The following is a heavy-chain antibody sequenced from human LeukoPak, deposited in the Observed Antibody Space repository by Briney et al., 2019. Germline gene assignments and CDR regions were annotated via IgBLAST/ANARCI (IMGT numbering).Heavy chain of an antibody. CDR1: GGSFSGYY. CDR2: INHSGST. V-gene: IGHV4-34*01. Sequence: SETLSLTCAVYGGSFSGYYWSWIRQPPGKGLEWIGEINHSGSTNYNPSLKSRVTISVDTSKNQFSLKLSSVTAADTAVYYCARHRYHYDYVWGSYRYLYYFDYWGQGTLVTVSS. J-gene: IGHJ4*02. CDR3: ARHRYHYDYVWGSYRYLYYFDY. D-gene: IGHD3-16*02.